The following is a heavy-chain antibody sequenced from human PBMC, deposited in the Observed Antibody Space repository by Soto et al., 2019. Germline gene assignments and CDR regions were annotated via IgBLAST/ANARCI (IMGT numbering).Heavy chain of an antibody. CDR2: IYSSGNT. CDR3: ARAPRAGVGGGDY. J-gene: IGHJ4*02. Sequence: QVQLQESGPGLVKPSETLSLTCTVSGGSVSSGSYYWSWIRQPPGKGLEWIAYIYSSGNTNYNPSLKGRVTISLDPSKNQFSLKRSSVTAADTAVYYCARAPRAGVGGGDYWGQGTLVAVSS. V-gene: IGHV4-61*01. CDR1: GGSVSSGSYY. D-gene: IGHD3-16*01.